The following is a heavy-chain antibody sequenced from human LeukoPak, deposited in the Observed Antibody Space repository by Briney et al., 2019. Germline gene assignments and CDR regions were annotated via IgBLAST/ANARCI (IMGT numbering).Heavy chain of an antibody. CDR3: ARGRSRYSSSSNWYFDL. CDR1: GGSFSGYY. CDR2: INHSGST. Sequence: SETLSLTCAVYGGSFSGYYWSWIRQPPGKGLEWIGEINHSGSTNYNPSLKSRVTISVDTSKNQFSLKLSSVTAAGTAVYYCARGRSRYSSSSNWYFDLWGRGTLVTVSS. D-gene: IGHD6-6*01. V-gene: IGHV4-34*01. J-gene: IGHJ2*01.